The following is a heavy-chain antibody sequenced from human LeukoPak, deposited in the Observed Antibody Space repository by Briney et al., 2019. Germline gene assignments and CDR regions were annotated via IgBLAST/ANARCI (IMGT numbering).Heavy chain of an antibody. CDR3: GKGGGDTARAMDY. D-gene: IGHD5-18*01. CDR1: HFTFDDYA. V-gene: IGHV3-43D*03. CDR2: ISRDGGRT. Sequence: GGSLRLSCAASHFTFDDYAMHWVRQAPGKGLEWVALISRDGGRTYYADSVKGRFTIPRDNSKNSLFLQMTRLSAEDSAFYYGGKGGGDTARAMDYWGQGTMVPVTS. J-gene: IGHJ4*02.